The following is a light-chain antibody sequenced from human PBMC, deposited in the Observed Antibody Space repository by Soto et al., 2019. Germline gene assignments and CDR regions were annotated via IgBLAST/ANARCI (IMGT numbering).Light chain of an antibody. J-gene: IGLJ1*01. CDR1: SSNIGAGYD. V-gene: IGLV1-40*01. Sequence: QSVLTQPPSVSGAPGQRVTISCTGSSSNIGAGYDVHWYQQLPGTAPKLLIYGNSNRPSWVPDRFSGSKSGTSASLAITGLQAEDEADYYCQSYDSSLSGQGVFGTGTKVTVL. CDR2: GNS. CDR3: QSYDSSLSGQGV.